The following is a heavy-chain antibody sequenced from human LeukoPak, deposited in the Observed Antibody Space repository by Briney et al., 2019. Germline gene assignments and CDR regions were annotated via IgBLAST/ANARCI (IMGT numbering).Heavy chain of an antibody. V-gene: IGHV3-23*01. CDR2: ISTGGDST. Sequence: PGGSLRLSCAASGFTFSSYAMSRVRQAPGKGLEWVSGISTGGDSTYYADSVKGRFTISRDNSKNTLYLQMNSLGAEDTAVYYCAKDPSGLDYLDYWGQGTLVTVSA. J-gene: IGHJ4*02. CDR1: GFTFSSYA. CDR3: AKDPSGLDYLDY.